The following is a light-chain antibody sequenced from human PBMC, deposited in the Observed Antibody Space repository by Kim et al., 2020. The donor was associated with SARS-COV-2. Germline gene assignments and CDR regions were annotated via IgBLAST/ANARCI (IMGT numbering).Light chain of an antibody. Sequence: SITISCTGTSSDVGGYNYVSWYQQHPTKAPKLMIYDVSNRPSGVSNRFSGSKSGNTASLTISGLQAEDEADYYCSSYTSSSTLDVVFGGGTKVTVL. J-gene: IGLJ2*01. V-gene: IGLV2-14*03. CDR2: DVS. CDR1: SSDVGGYNY. CDR3: SSYTSSSTLDVV.